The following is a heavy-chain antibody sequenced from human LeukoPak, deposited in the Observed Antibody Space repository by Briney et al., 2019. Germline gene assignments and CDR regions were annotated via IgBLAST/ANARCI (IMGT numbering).Heavy chain of an antibody. CDR3: AREYR. V-gene: IGHV3-7*01. J-gene: IGHJ3*01. D-gene: IGHD1-14*01. Sequence: PGGSLRLSCTASGFYFNRYWMSWVRQAPGKGLEWVASIKEDGSVKYYVDSVTGRFTISRDNAKNSLHLQMNSLKFEDTAVYYCAREYRWGQGTMVTVSS. CDR2: IKEDGSVK. CDR1: GFYFNRYW.